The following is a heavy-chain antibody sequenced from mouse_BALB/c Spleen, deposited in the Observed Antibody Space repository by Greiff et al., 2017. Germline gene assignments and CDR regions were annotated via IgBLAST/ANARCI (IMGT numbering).Heavy chain of an antibody. J-gene: IGHJ4*01. D-gene: IGHD2-10*02. CDR2: IWWNDNK. Sequence: QVTLKECGPGILQPSQTLSLTCSFSGFSLSTYGIGVGWIRQPSGKGLEWLAHIWWNDNKYYNTALKSRLTISKDTSNNQVFLKIASVDTADTATYYCARIEGYGNYRAMDYWGQGTSVTVSS. CDR1: GFSLSTYGIG. CDR3: ARIEGYGNYRAMDY. V-gene: IGHV8-11*01.